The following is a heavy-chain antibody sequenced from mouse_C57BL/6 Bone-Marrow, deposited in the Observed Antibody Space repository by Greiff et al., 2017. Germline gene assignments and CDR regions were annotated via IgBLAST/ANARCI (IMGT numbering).Heavy chain of an antibody. CDR3: ARGRYSNFYWDY. D-gene: IGHD2-5*01. Sequence: EVQLVESGGGLVKPGGSLKLSCAASGFTFSSYAMSWVRQTPEKRLEWVATISAGGSYTYYPDNVKGRFTLTRDKAKNTLYLQMSHLKSEDTAMDYCARGRYSNFYWDYWGQGTTLTVSS. CDR2: ISAGGSYT. J-gene: IGHJ2*01. V-gene: IGHV5-4*01. CDR1: GFTFSSYA.